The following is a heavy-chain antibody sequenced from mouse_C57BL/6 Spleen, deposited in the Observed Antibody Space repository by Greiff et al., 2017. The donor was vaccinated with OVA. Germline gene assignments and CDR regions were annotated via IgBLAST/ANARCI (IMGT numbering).Heavy chain of an antibody. CDR2: IWSDGST. Sequence: QVQLKESGPGLVAPSQSLSITCTVSGFSLTSYGVHWVRQPPGKGLEWLVVIWSDGSTTYNSALKSRLSISKDNSKSQDFLKMNSLQTDDTAMYYCARQDYYGIGNAMDYWGQGTSVTVSS. J-gene: IGHJ4*01. V-gene: IGHV2-6-1*01. CDR1: GFSLTSYG. D-gene: IGHD1-2*01. CDR3: ARQDYYGIGNAMDY.